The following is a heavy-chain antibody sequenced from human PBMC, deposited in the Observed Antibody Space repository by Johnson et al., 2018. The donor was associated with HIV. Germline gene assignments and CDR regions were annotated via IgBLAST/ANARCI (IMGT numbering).Heavy chain of an antibody. D-gene: IGHD6-19*01. V-gene: IGHV3-33*06. CDR3: AKGIAVATRHAFDI. Sequence: QVQLVESGGGVVQPGRSLRLSCAASGFTFSSYGMHWVRQAPGKGLEWVAVIWYDGSNKYYADSVKGRFTISRDNSKNTLYLQMNSLRAEDTAVYYWAKGIAVATRHAFDIWGQGTMVTVSS. CDR2: IWYDGSNK. J-gene: IGHJ3*02. CDR1: GFTFSSYG.